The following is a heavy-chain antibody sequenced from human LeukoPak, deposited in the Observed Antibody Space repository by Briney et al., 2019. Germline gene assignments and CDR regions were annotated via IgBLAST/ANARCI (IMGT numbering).Heavy chain of an antibody. CDR3: ARDAGTKFDY. Sequence: GGSLRLSCAASGFTFSSYEMNWVRQAPGKGLEWVSYISSSGSTIYYSDSVKGRFTISRDNAKNSLYLQMNSLRAEDTAVYYCARDAGTKFDYWGQGTLVTVSS. V-gene: IGHV3-48*03. D-gene: IGHD1-1*01. J-gene: IGHJ4*02. CDR2: ISSSGSTI. CDR1: GFTFSSYE.